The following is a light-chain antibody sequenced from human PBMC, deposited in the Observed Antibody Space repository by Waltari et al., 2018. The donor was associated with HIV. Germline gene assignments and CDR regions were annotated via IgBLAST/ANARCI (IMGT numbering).Light chain of an antibody. V-gene: IGLV7-43*01. J-gene: IGLJ3*02. CDR2: SAD. Sequence: VVPQEPSLTVSPGGTVTLTCTSSTGAVTSSSYARWFQQRPGQAPRPLIYSADKRHSWTPDHFSGSLLGAKAALTLFGAQPEDEADYFCLLYYGGRQPTWVFGGGTKLTV. CDR1: TGAVTSSSY. CDR3: LLYYGGRQPTWV.